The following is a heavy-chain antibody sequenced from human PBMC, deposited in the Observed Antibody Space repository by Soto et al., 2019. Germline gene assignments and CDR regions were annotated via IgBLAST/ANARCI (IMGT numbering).Heavy chain of an antibody. CDR1: GGSISSSSYY. D-gene: IGHD4-4*01. CDR2: IYYSGST. CDR3: ARHPDYSTSPNWFDP. V-gene: IGHV4-39*01. J-gene: IGHJ5*02. Sequence: PAETLSLTCTVSGGSISSSSYYWCWIRQPPGKGLAWIGSIYYSGSTYYNPSLKSRVTISVDTSRNQFSLKLSSVTAADTAVYYCARHPDYSTSPNWFDPWGQGTLVTVSS.